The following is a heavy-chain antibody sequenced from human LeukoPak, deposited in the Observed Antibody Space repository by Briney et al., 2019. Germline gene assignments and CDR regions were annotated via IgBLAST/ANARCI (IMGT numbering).Heavy chain of an antibody. Sequence: GASVKVSCKASGYTFTSYYMHWVRQAPGQGLEWMGIINPSGGSTSYAQKFQGRVTMTRDTSTSTVYMELSSLRSEDTAVYYCARVHPGRWLQSDTWYYFDYWGQGTLVTVSS. V-gene: IGHV1-46*01. J-gene: IGHJ4*02. CDR3: ARVHPGRWLQSDTWYYFDY. D-gene: IGHD5-12*01. CDR2: INPSGGST. CDR1: GYTFTSYY.